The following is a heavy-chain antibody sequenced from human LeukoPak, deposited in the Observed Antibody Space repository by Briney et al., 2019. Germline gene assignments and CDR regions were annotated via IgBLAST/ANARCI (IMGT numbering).Heavy chain of an antibody. CDR1: GFTFSSYG. J-gene: IGHJ4*02. Sequence: GGSLRLSCAASGFTFSSYGMHWVRQAQGKGLEWVAFIRYDGSNKYYADSVKGRFTISRDNSKNTLYLQMNSLRAEDTAVYYCAKGGYGDYVPAYWGQGTLVTVSS. CDR2: IRYDGSNK. D-gene: IGHD4-17*01. CDR3: AKGGYGDYVPAY. V-gene: IGHV3-30*02.